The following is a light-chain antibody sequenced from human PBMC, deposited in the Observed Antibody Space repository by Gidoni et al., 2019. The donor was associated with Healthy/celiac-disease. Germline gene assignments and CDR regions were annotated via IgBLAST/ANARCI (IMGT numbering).Light chain of an antibody. V-gene: IGKV3-11*01. J-gene: IGKJ4*01. CDR1: QRVSSY. CDR3: QQSSNWPSLT. CDR2: YAS. Sequence: EIVVTQSPPTLSFSPGERTTLSCSASQRVSSYLAVYQQKPGQASRLLIYYASTTANGIPATFSGSGSWTDVSPTTSSLVPEDFAVYYCQQSSNWPSLTFGGGTKVEIK.